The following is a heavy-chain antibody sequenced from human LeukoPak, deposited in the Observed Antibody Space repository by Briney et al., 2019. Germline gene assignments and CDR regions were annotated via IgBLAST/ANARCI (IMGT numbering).Heavy chain of an antibody. Sequence: GGSLRLSCAASGFTFSSYSMNWVRQAPGKGLEWVSSISSNSSYIYYADSVKGRFTISRDNAKNSLYLQMNSLRAEDTAVYYCARDVRHTAMVTHYYGMDVWGQGTTVTVSS. V-gene: IGHV3-21*01. CDR2: ISSNSSYI. CDR3: ARDVRHTAMVTHYYGMDV. D-gene: IGHD5-18*01. J-gene: IGHJ6*02. CDR1: GFTFSSYS.